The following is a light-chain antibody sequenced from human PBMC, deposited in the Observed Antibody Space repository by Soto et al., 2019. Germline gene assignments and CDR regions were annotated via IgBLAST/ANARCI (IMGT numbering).Light chain of an antibody. CDR1: QSVNSN. Sequence: EIVMTQSPATLSVSPGERDNLSCRASQSVNSNLTWYQQKPGQAPRFPIYGASTRATGVPARFSGSGSGTEFTFTISSLQSEDFVVYYCQQYDNWPFTFGPGTKVDIK. J-gene: IGKJ3*01. V-gene: IGKV3-15*01. CDR2: GAS. CDR3: QQYDNWPFT.